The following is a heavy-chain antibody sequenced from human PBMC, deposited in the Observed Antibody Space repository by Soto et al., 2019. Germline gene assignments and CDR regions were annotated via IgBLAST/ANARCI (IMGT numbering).Heavy chain of an antibody. CDR2: IYYSGVT. V-gene: IGHV4-59*01. J-gene: IGHJ5*02. Sequence: SETLSLTCTVFCDSITTYNWGWIGKPPRKGLEWIGCIYYSGVTNYNPSLKSRVTISVDTPKNQLSLKLNSVTAADTAVYYCARVAADIASWLDPWGQGTLVTVS. CDR3: ARVAADIASWLDP. D-gene: IGHD5-12*01. CDR1: CDSITTYN.